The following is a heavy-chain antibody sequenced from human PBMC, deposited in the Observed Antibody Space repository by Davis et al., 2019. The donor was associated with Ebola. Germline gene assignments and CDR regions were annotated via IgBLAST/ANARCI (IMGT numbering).Heavy chain of an antibody. CDR3: ARNDSVAKWFDP. CDR1: GDIFSSHT. V-gene: IGHV1-69*13. Sequence: SVKVSCKASGDIFSSHTINWVRQAPGQGLEWMGGIIPVYGASYYAQTYKGRLTITADLSTGTTYMELSSLRSEDTATYFCARNDSVAKWFDPWAQGTLVIVSS. J-gene: IGHJ5*02. CDR2: IIPVYGAS. D-gene: IGHD3-10*01.